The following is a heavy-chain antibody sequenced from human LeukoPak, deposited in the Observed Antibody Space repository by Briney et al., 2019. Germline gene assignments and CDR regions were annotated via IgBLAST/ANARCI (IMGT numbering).Heavy chain of an antibody. CDR1: GFTFSSYA. CDR3: AKATGTLGN. J-gene: IGHJ4*02. Sequence: GGSLRLSCAASGFTFSSYAMSWVRQAPGKGLEWVSTINNSDGNTYYADSVKGRFTISRDNSKNTLCLQMNSLTAEDTAIYYCAKATGTLGNWGQGTLVTVSS. D-gene: IGHD1-1*01. CDR2: INNSDGNT. V-gene: IGHV3-23*01.